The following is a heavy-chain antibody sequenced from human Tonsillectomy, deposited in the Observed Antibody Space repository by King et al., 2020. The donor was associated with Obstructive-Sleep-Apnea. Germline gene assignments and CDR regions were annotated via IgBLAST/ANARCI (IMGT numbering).Heavy chain of an antibody. J-gene: IGHJ4*02. V-gene: IGHV4-59*08. Sequence: VQLQESGPGLVRPSETLSLTCTVPGGSITNYYWGWIRQPPGKGLEWIGYIYYSVITDYNPALRGRVTISVDTSTNQLSLRVTSLTAADTAEYFCARWNEGFDYWGQGTLVTVSS. CDR2: IYYSVIT. CDR3: ARWNEGFDY. CDR1: GGSITNYY. D-gene: IGHD1-1*01.